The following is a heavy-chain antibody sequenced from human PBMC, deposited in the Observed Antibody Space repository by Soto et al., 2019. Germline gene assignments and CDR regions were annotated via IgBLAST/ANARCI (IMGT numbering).Heavy chain of an antibody. J-gene: IGHJ4*02. CDR3: VKTPSSGYYPSDY. CDR1: GFTFSSFA. D-gene: IGHD3-22*01. Sequence: GGSLRLSCAASGFTFSSFAMSWVRQAPGHGLEWVSGVSGGGDTTYYADSVKGRFTVSRDNSKNTLYLQMNSLRAEDTAVYYCVKTPSSGYYPSDYWGQGTLVTVSS. V-gene: IGHV3-23*01. CDR2: VSGGGDTT.